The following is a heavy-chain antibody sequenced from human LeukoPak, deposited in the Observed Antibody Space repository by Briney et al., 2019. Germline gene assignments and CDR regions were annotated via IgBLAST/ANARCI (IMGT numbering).Heavy chain of an antibody. CDR1: GGSISSYY. Sequence: SETLSLTCTVSGGSISSYYWSWIRQPPGKGREWIANIYHTGSTKYNPSLSSRVTISIDTAKNQFSLKLTSVTAADTAVYYCARRGRNSSGWQDYLWGQGTLVTVSS. J-gene: IGHJ4*02. D-gene: IGHD6-25*01. CDR2: IYHTGST. V-gene: IGHV4-59*01. CDR3: ARRGRNSSGWQDYL.